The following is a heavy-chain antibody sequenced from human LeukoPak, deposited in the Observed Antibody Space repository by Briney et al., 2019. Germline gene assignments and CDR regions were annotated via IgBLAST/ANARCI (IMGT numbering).Heavy chain of an antibody. J-gene: IGHJ4*02. CDR3: ARATHPTYYDSNGYYQDY. V-gene: IGHV3-74*01. CDR1: GFTFSSYW. CDR2: ISSDGSGT. D-gene: IGHD3-22*01. Sequence: PGGSLRLSCAVSGFTFSSYWMHWVRQAPGKGLVWVSRISSDGSGTSYADSVKGRFTISRDNAKNTLYLQMNSLRAEDTAVYYCARATHPTYYDSNGYYQDYWGQGTLVTVSS.